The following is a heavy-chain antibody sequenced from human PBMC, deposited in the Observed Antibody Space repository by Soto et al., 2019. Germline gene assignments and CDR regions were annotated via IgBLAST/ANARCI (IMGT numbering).Heavy chain of an antibody. CDR2: IKQDGSEK. D-gene: IGHD3-22*01. V-gene: IGHV3-7*01. J-gene: IGHJ3*02. CDR1: GFTFSSYW. CDR3: ARGSVIVVVMTTYDAFDI. Sequence: EVQLVESGGGLVQPGGSLRLSCAASGFTFSSYWMSWVRQAPGKGLEWVANIKQDGSEKYYVDSVKGRFTISRDNAKNSXSLQMNSLRAEDTAVYYCARGSVIVVVMTTYDAFDIWGQGTMVTVSS.